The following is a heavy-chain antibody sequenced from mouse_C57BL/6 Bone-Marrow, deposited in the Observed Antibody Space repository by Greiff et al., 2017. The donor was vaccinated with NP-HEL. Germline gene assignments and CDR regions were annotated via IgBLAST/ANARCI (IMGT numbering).Heavy chain of an antibody. Sequence: EVMLVESEGGLVQPGSSMKLSCTASGFTFSDYYMAWVRQVPEKGLEWVANINYDGSSTYYLDSLKSRFIISRDNAKNILYLQMRSLKSEDTATYYCARQGTTVVDYAMDYWGQGTSVTVSS. V-gene: IGHV5-16*01. CDR3: ARQGTTVVDYAMDY. CDR2: INYDGSST. D-gene: IGHD1-1*01. J-gene: IGHJ4*01. CDR1: GFTFSDYY.